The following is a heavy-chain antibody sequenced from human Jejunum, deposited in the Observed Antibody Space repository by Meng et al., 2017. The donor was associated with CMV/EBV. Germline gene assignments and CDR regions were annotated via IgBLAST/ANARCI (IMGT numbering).Heavy chain of an antibody. V-gene: IGHV3-7*01. CDR2: INQDGSDK. J-gene: IGHJ4*02. CDR1: AFTFSSYA. Sequence: SAFTFSSYAMKWVRQAPGKGLEWVANINQDGSDKYYADSVTGRFTISRDNAENSLYLQMNSLRVEDTAVYYCARDADFWSGSDYWGQGTLVTVSS. CDR3: ARDADFWSGSDY. D-gene: IGHD3-3*01.